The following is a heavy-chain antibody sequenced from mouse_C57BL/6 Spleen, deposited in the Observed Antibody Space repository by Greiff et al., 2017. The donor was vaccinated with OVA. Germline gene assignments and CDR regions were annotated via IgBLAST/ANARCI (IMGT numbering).Heavy chain of an antibody. V-gene: IGHV1-26*01. CDR2: INPNNGGT. D-gene: IGHD1-1*01. J-gene: IGHJ2*01. CDR3: ARFYGSSYCDY. CDR1: GYTFTDYY. Sequence: EVQLQQSGPELVKPGASVKISCKASGYTFTDYYMNWVKQSHGKSLEWIGDINPNNGGTSYNQKFKGKATLTVDKSSSTAYMELRSLTSEDSAVYYCARFYGSSYCDYWGQGTTLTVSS.